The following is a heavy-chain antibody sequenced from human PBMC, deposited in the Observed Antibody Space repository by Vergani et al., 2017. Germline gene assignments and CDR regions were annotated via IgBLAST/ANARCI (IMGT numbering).Heavy chain of an antibody. V-gene: IGHV4-39*07. CDR1: GGSISSSSYY. D-gene: IGHD2-21*02. CDR3: ARVRAYCGGDCYAY. J-gene: IGHJ4*02. Sequence: QLQLQESGPGLVKPSETLSLTCTVSGGSISSSSYYWGWIRQPPGKGLEWIGSIYYSGSTYYNPSLKSRVTISVDKSKNQFSLKLSSVTAADTAVYYCARVRAYCGGDCYAYWGQGTLVTVSS. CDR2: IYYSGST.